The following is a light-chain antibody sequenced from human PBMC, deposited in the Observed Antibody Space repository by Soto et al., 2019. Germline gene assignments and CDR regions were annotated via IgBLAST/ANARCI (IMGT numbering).Light chain of an antibody. Sequence: EIVLTQSPGTLSLSPGERATLSCRASQSVVSSHLAWYQQKFGQAPRLLIYGASNRATGIPDRFSGSGSGTDFTLTISRLEPEDFAVYCCQPYGDSRTFGQGTKVEIK. CDR2: GAS. CDR3: QPYGDSRT. CDR1: QSVVSSH. V-gene: IGKV3-20*01. J-gene: IGKJ1*01.